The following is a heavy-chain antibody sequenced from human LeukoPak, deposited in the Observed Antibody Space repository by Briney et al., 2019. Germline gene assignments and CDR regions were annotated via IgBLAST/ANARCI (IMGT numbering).Heavy chain of an antibody. CDR3: ARQLYCGGDCSNWFDP. CDR1: GGSISIYY. J-gene: IGHJ5*02. D-gene: IGHD2-21*02. Sequence: SETLSLTCTVSGGSISIYYWSWIRQPPGKGLECIGYIYYSGSTNYNPSLKSRVTISVDTSKNQFSLKLSSVTAADTAVYYCARQLYCGGDCSNWFDPWGQGTLVTVSS. CDR2: IYYSGST. V-gene: IGHV4-59*08.